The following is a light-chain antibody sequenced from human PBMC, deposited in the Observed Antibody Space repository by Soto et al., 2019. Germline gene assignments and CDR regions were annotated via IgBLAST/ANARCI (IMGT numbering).Light chain of an antibody. V-gene: IGKV3-11*01. CDR1: QDISTY. CDR3: QQRSTWPLT. J-gene: IGKJ4*01. Sequence: IVLTQSPASLSVSPWERATLSCRATQDISTYLAWYQQNPGQPPRLIIYDTFNRASGVPDWFSGSGSGTVFTLTINNVAPDDSATYYCQQRSTWPLTFGGGTKVDIK. CDR2: DTF.